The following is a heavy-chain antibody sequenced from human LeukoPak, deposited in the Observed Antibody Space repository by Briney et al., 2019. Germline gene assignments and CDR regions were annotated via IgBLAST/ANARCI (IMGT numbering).Heavy chain of an antibody. Sequence: GSLRLSCAASGFTFSSYWMSWVRQAPGKGLEWIGSIYYSGSTYYNPSLKSRVTISVDTSKNQFSLKLNSVTAADTAVYYCARHRVEYVRNWFDPWGQGTLVTVSS. CDR2: IYYSGST. CDR1: GFTFSSYW. D-gene: IGHD3-10*01. V-gene: IGHV4-39*01. CDR3: ARHRVEYVRNWFDP. J-gene: IGHJ5*02.